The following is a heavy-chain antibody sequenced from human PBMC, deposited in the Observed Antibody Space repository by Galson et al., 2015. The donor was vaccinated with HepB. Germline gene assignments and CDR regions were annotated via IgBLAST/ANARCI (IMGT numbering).Heavy chain of an antibody. V-gene: IGHV5-51*01. D-gene: IGHD3-3*01. CDR3: VRLFPHSDDFWSGSGGSPYYFHYMDV. J-gene: IGHJ6*03. Sequence: QSGAEVKKPGESLKMSCKGFGYNFSKYWIGWVRQMPGKGLEWMGVIYPDDSDTRYSPSLQGQVTISADKFINTAYLQWSSLKASDTAMYFCVRLFPHSDDFWSGSGGSPYYFHYMDVWGKGTTVTVSS. CDR2: IYPDDSDT. CDR1: GYNFSKYW.